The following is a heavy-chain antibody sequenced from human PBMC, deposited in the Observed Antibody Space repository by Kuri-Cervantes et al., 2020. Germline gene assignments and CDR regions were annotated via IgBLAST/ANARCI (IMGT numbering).Heavy chain of an antibody. CDR1: GYTFTSYG. J-gene: IGHJ4*01. D-gene: IGHD2-8*01. CDR2: IIPIFGTA. Sequence: ASVKVSCKASGYTFTSYGINWVRQATGQGLEWMGGIIPIFGTANYAQKFQGRVAMTRNTSISTAYMELSSLRSEDTAVYYCARPGVDDGAVDYWGQGTLVTVSS. V-gene: IGHV1-8*02. CDR3: ARPGVDDGAVDY.